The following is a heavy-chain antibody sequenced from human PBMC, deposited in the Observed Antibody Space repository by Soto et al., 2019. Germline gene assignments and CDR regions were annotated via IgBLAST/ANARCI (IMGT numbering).Heavy chain of an antibody. V-gene: IGHV3-15*01. CDR2: IKSKTDGGTT. J-gene: IGHJ4*02. Sequence: SLRLSCAASGFTFSNAWMSWVRQAPGKGLEWVARIKSKTDGGTTDYAAPVQGRFAISRDDSKNTLYLQMNSLKTEDTAVYYCTTDDPINKYWGQGTLVTVSS. CDR3: TTDDPINKY. CDR1: GFTFSNAW.